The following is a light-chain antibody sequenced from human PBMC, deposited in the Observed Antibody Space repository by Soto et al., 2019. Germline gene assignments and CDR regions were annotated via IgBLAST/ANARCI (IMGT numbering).Light chain of an antibody. Sequence: QSVLTQPPSASGTPGQRVTISCSGSSSNIGTYSVSWYQHFPGTAPRLLIYSNNQRPSGVPDRFSGSKSGTSASLAISGLQSEDEADYYCAAWDDSLNGHYVFGTGTKLTVL. CDR3: AAWDDSLNGHYV. J-gene: IGLJ1*01. CDR1: SSNIGTYS. CDR2: SNN. V-gene: IGLV1-44*01.